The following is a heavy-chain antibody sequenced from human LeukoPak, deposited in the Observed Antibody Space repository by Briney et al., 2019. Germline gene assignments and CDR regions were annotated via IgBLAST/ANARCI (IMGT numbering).Heavy chain of an antibody. D-gene: IGHD2-2*01. CDR2: INHSGST. CDR1: GGSFSGYY. J-gene: IGHJ4*02. Sequence: SETLSLTCAVYGGSFSGYYWSWIRQPPGKGLEWIGEINHSGSTNYNPSLKSRVTISVDTSKNQFSLKLSSVTAADTAVYYCARHLCFYRAFGSSTSCLGGMYFDYWGQGTLVTVSS. CDR3: ARHLCFYRAFGSSTSCLGGMYFDY. V-gene: IGHV4-34*01.